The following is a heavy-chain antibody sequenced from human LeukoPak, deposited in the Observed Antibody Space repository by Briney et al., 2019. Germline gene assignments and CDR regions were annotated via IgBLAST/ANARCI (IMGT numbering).Heavy chain of an antibody. CDR1: GYTLTELS. V-gene: IGHV1-24*01. D-gene: IGHD6-13*01. CDR2: FDPEDGET. CDR3: ATGIAAAGSDWFDP. J-gene: IGHJ5*02. Sequence: ASVNVSCKVSGYTLTELSMHWVRQAPGKGLEWMGGFDPEDGETIYAQKFQGRVTMTEDTSTDTAYMELSSLRSEDTAVYYCATGIAAAGSDWFDPWGQGTLVTVSS.